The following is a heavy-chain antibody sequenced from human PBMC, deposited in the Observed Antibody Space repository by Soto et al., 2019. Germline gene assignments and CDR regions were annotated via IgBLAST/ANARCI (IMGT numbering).Heavy chain of an antibody. Sequence: GGSLRLSCTASEITLNIYWMHWIRQAPGKGLVWVSRINPESTTLTYADSVTGRFTISRDSAKNTLYLQMNSLRAEDTAVYYCARDVGEMATISAAFDIWGQGTMVTVSS. CDR1: EITLNIYW. CDR3: ARDVGEMATISAAFDI. CDR2: INPESTTL. J-gene: IGHJ3*02. D-gene: IGHD5-12*01. V-gene: IGHV3-74*01.